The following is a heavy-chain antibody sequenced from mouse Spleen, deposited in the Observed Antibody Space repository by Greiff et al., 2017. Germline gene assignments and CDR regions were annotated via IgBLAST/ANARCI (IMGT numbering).Heavy chain of an antibody. CDR1: GFTFSDYG. J-gene: IGHJ1*01. V-gene: IGHV5-17*01. CDR2: ISSGSSTI. Sequence: EVQLVESGGGLVKPGGSLKLSCAASGFTFSDYGMHWVRQAPEKGLEWVAYISSGSSTIYYADTVKGRFTISRDNAKNTLFLQMTSLRSEDTAMYYCARNNGYWYFDVWGAGTPGTVSP. D-gene: IGHD6-1*01. CDR3: ARNNGYWYFDV.